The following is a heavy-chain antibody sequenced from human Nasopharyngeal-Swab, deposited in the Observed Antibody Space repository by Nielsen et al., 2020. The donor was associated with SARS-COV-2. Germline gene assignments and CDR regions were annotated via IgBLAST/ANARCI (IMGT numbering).Heavy chain of an antibody. J-gene: IGHJ4*02. V-gene: IGHV3-30*04. D-gene: IGHD5-24*01. CDR3: ARDLRWLQFPAGGSDY. Sequence: GGSLRLSCAASGFTFSSYAMHWVRQAPGKGLEWVAVISYDGSNKYYADSVKGRFTISRDNSKNTLYLQMNSLRAEDTAVYYCARDLRWLQFPAGGSDYWGQGTLVTVSS. CDR1: GFTFSSYA. CDR2: ISYDGSNK.